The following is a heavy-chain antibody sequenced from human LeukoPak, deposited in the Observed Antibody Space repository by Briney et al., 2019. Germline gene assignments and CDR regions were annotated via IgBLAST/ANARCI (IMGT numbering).Heavy chain of an antibody. V-gene: IGHV3-11*01. J-gene: IGHJ4*02. D-gene: IGHD3-9*01. CDR1: GFTFSDYY. CDR2: ISSSGSTI. CDR3: ARTYYDILTGIRDFDY. Sequence: GGSLRLSCAASGFTFSDYYMSWIRQAPGKGLEWVSYISSSGSTIYYADSVKGRFTISRDNAKNSLYLQMNSLRAEDTAVYYCARTYYDILTGIRDFDYWGQGTLVTVSS.